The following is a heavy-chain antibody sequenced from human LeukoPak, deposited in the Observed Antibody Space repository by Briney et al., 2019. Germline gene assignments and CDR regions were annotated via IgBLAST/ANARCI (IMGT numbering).Heavy chain of an antibody. D-gene: IGHD5-12*01. CDR1: GFTFSSYA. Sequence: GGSLRLSCAASGFTFSSYAMHWVRQAPGKGLEWVAVISYDGSNEYYADSVKGRFTVSRDNSKNTLYLQMNRLRAEDTAVYYCARGRSGDIVATIFDYWGQGTLVTVSS. J-gene: IGHJ4*02. CDR2: ISYDGSNE. V-gene: IGHV3-30*04. CDR3: ARGRSGDIVATIFDY.